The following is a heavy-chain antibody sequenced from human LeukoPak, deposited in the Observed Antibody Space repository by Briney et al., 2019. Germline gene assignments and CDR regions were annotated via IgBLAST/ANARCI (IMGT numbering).Heavy chain of an antibody. V-gene: IGHV3-23*01. CDR2: ISGTGGST. CDR3: AESSGAFPYYFDH. D-gene: IGHD2-15*01. J-gene: IGHJ4*02. CDR1: GFTFRTYA. Sequence: GGSLRLSCAASGFTFRTYAMSWVRQAPGKGLEWVSAISGTGGSTFYADSVKGRFTISRDNSKNTLFLQMNSLRADDMDVYYCAESSGAFPYYFDHWGQGTLVTVSS.